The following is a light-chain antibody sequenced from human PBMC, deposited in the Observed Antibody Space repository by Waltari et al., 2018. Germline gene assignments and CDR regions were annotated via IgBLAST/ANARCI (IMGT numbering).Light chain of an antibody. CDR3: QQYNNWPPLFT. J-gene: IGKJ3*01. V-gene: IGKV3D-15*01. Sequence: EIVMTQSPATLSVSPGDRATLSCSTSQSVSSNLAWYQQKPGQAARLLIYGASTRATGIPARFSGTGSGTEFTLTISSLQSEDFAVYYCQQYNNWPPLFTFGPGTKVDMK. CDR1: QSVSSN. CDR2: GAS.